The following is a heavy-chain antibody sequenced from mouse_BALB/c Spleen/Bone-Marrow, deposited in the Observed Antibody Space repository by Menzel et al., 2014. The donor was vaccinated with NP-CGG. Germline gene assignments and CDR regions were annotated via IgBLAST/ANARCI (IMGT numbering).Heavy chain of an antibody. CDR3: VRHKNYYAMDY. CDR1: GFAFSRYD. Sequence: EVQVVESGGGLVKPGGSLKLSCAASGFAFSRYDMSWVRQTPEKRLEGVAYITNGGDNTYYPDTVKGRFTISRDNAKNTLYLQMSSLKSEDTAMYYCVRHKNYYAMDYWGQGTSVTVSS. CDR2: ITNGGDNT. V-gene: IGHV5-12-1*01. J-gene: IGHJ4*01.